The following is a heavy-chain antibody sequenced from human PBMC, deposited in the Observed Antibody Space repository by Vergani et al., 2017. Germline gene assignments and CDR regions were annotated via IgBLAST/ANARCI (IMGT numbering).Heavy chain of an antibody. CDR1: GFTFSSYS. CDR2: ISSSSSYI. CDR3: ASSPIAAAGTVWYFDL. V-gene: IGHV3-21*01. J-gene: IGHJ2*01. D-gene: IGHD6-13*01. Sequence: EVQLVESGGGLVKPGGSLRLSCAASGFTFSSYSMNWVRQAPVKGLEWVSSISSSSSYIYYADSVKGRFTISRDNAKNSLYLQMNSLRAEDTAVYYCASSPIAAAGTVWYFDLWGRGTLVTVSS.